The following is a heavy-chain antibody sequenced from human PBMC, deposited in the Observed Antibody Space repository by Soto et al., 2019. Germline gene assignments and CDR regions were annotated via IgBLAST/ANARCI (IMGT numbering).Heavy chain of an antibody. J-gene: IGHJ4*02. CDR3: ATVGSITAAETPFDY. V-gene: IGHV3-15*07. CDR1: GLTFSNAW. D-gene: IGHD6-13*01. CDR2: IKSKTDGGTT. Sequence: GGSLRLSCAASGLTFSNAWMNWVRQAPGRGLEWVGRIKSKTDGGTTDYAAPVKGRFTISRDDSKTTLYLQMNSLKTEDTAVYYCATVGSITAAETPFDYWGQGTLVTVSS.